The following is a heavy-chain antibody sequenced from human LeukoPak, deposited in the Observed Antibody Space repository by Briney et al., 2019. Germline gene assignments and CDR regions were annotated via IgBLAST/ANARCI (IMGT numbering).Heavy chain of an antibody. J-gene: IGHJ3*02. CDR1: GYTFTGYY. D-gene: IGHD2-2*01. CDR2: INPNSGDT. V-gene: IGHV1-2*02. Sequence: ASVKVSCKASGYTFTGYYMHWVRQAPGQGLEWMGWINPNSGDTNYAQKFQGRVTMTRDTSISTAYMEVSRLRSDDTAVFYCARGRSSSSYDAFDIWGQGTMVTVSS. CDR3: ARGRSSSSYDAFDI.